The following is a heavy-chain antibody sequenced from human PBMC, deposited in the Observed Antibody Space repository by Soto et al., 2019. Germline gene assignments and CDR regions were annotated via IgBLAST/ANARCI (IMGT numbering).Heavy chain of an antibody. Sequence: PGESLKISCRVFGYTFTNYWIAWVRQQPGKGLEWMGIVYPSDSESRYSPSSQGQVTISADKSTSTAFLQWSSLEASDTAVYYCARQRKTGYSYYGLDVWGQGTTVTVSS. J-gene: IGHJ6*02. CDR2: VYPSDSES. D-gene: IGHD3-9*01. CDR3: ARQRKTGYSYYGLDV. CDR1: GYTFTNYW. V-gene: IGHV5-51*01.